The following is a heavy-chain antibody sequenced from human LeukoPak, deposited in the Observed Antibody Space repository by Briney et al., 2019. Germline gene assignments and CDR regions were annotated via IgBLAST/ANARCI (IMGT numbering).Heavy chain of an antibody. J-gene: IGHJ3*02. Sequence: PSETLSLTCTVSGGSISSSSYYWGWIRQPPGKGLEWIGSIYYSGSTYYNPSLKSRGTISVDTSKNQFSLKLSSVTAADTAVYYCARDPILGYCSGGSCRRDAFDIWGQGTMVTVSS. CDR1: GGSISSSSYY. CDR2: IYYSGST. CDR3: ARDPILGYCSGGSCRRDAFDI. D-gene: IGHD2-15*01. V-gene: IGHV4-39*07.